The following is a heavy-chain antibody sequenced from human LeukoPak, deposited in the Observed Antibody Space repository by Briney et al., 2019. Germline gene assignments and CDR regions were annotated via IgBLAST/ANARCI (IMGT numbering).Heavy chain of an antibody. Sequence: GGSLRLSCEASGSSFSSYWMTWVRQAPGKGLEWVANIKQDGSEKYYVDSVKGRFTISRDNAKISVFLQMNSLRAEDTAVYYCAREDYYGSGNHVAWGGALDVWGRGTTVTVSS. CDR1: GSSFSSYW. V-gene: IGHV3-7*01. D-gene: IGHD3-10*01. J-gene: IGHJ6*02. CDR3: AREDYYGSGNHVAWGGALDV. CDR2: IKQDGSEK.